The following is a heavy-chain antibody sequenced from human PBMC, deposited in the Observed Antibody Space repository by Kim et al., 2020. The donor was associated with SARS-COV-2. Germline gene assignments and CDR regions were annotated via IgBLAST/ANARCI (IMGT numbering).Heavy chain of an antibody. D-gene: IGHD6-13*01. V-gene: IGHV1-18*01. CDR3: ARDPGIAARISLDY. Sequence: AQKLQGRVTMTTDTSTSTAYMELRSLRSDDTAVYYCARDPGIAARISLDYWGQGTLVTVSS. J-gene: IGHJ4*02.